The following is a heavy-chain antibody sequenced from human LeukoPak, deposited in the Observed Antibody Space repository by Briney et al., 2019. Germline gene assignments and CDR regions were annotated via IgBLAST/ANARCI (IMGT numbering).Heavy chain of an antibody. V-gene: IGHV3-74*01. J-gene: IGHJ6*03. CDR2: INSDGSST. CDR1: GFTFDDYA. CDR3: ARDTPYYDSSGYYYYYYMDV. Sequence: PGGSLRLSCAASGFTFDDYAMHWVRQAPGKGLVWVSRINSDGSSTSYADSVKGRFTISRDNAKNTLYLQMNSLRAEDTAVYYCARDTPYYDSSGYYYYYYMDVWGKGTTVTISS. D-gene: IGHD3-22*01.